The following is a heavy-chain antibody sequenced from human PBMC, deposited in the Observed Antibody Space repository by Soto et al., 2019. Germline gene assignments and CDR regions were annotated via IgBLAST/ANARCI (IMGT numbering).Heavy chain of an antibody. CDR2: ISGDNVNT. CDR1: GYNFTTYG. Sequence: QVHLVQSGGEVKNPGASVKVSCKASGYNFTTYGISWVRQAPRQGLEWMGWISGDNVNTKSAQKIQGRITMTTDTSAGTAYMELRSLTSDDTAVYFCAREGQQQAQKTDYYFYGMDVWGQGTTVTVSS. CDR3: AREGQQQAQKTDYYFYGMDV. V-gene: IGHV1-18*01. D-gene: IGHD6-13*01. J-gene: IGHJ6*02.